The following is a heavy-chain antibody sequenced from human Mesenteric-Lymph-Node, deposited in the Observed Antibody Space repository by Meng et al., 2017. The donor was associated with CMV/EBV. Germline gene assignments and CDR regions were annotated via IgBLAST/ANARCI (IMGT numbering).Heavy chain of an antibody. J-gene: IGHJ3*02. D-gene: IGHD3-10*01. Sequence: SVKVSCKASGFTFTSSAVQWVRQARGQRLEWIGWIVVGSGNTNYAQKFQERVTITRDMSTSTAYMELSSLRSEDTAVYYCAAVYIPLWFGEPTSPHDAFDIWGQGTMVTVSS. V-gene: IGHV1-58*01. CDR3: AAVYIPLWFGEPTSPHDAFDI. CDR1: GFTFTSSA. CDR2: IVVGSGNT.